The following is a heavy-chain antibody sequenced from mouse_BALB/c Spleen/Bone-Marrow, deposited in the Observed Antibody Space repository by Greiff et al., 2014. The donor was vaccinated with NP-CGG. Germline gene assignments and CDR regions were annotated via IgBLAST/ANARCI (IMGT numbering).Heavy chain of an antibody. CDR2: IDPSDSET. V-gene: IGHV1-69*02. CDR3: AYGNCESYFFDY. Sequence: QVQLKESGAELVKPGAPVKLSCKASAYTFTSYWMNWVKQRPGRGLEWIGRIDPSDSETHYNQNFKDKATLTVDRSSSTAFIQLSSLTSEDSTVYYCAYGNCESYFFDYWGQGTTLTVSS. J-gene: IGHJ2*01. D-gene: IGHD2-1*01. CDR1: AYTFTSYW.